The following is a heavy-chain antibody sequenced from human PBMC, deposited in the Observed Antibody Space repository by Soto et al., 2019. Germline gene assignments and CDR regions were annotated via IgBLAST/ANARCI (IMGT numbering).Heavy chain of an antibody. CDR1: AFIISDYY. CDR3: ARVGCSGGSCPLDY. J-gene: IGHJ4*02. D-gene: IGHD2-15*01. V-gene: IGHV3-11*01. CDR2: ISGSGTTI. Sequence: QVQLVESGGGLVKPGGSLRPSCAASAFIISDYYMSWIRQAPGKGLEWVSYISGSGTTIYYADSVKGRFTISRDNAKNSLYLQMSSLRAEDTAVYYCARVGCSGGSCPLDYWGQGTLVTVSS.